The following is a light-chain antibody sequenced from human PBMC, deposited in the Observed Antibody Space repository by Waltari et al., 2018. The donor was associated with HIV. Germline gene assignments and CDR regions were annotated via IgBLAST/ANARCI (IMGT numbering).Light chain of an antibody. V-gene: IGKV1-5*03. Sequence: DIQMTQSPSTLSASLRDRVTITCRASQRINVWLALYQQKPGKAPKLLMYGVSNLETGVPSRFSGSGSGTEFTLTIGSLQPDDFATYYCQQYDSYPFTFGPGTKVDIK. J-gene: IGKJ3*01. CDR3: QQYDSYPFT. CDR1: QRINVW. CDR2: GVS.